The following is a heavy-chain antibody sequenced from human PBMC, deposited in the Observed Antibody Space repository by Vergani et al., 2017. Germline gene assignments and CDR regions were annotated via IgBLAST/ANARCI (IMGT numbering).Heavy chain of an antibody. V-gene: IGHV1-69*01. D-gene: IGHD5-18*01. CDR2: IIPIFGTA. Sequence: QVQLVQSGAEVKKPGSSVKVSCKASGGTFSSYAISWVRQAPGQGLEWMGGIIPIFGTANYAQKFQGRVTITADESTSTAYMELSSLRSEYTAVYYCASYGTGDSYGYGAERAPFDDWGQGTLVTVSS. CDR1: GGTFSSYA. CDR3: ASYGTGDSYGYGAERAPFDD. J-gene: IGHJ4*02.